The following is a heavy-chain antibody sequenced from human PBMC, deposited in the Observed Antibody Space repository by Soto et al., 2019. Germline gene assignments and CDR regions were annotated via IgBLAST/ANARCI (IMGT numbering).Heavy chain of an antibody. CDR3: ARVEPGIAARIHWFDP. CDR2: TYYRSKWYN. J-gene: IGHJ5*02. V-gene: IGHV6-1*01. D-gene: IGHD6-6*01. CDR1: GDSVSSNSAA. Sequence: SPTLSLTCAISGDSVSSNSAAWNWIRQSPSRGLEWLGRTYYRSKWYNDYAVSVKSRITINPDTSKNQFSLQLNSVTPEDTAVYYCARVEPGIAARIHWFDPWGQGTLVTVSS.